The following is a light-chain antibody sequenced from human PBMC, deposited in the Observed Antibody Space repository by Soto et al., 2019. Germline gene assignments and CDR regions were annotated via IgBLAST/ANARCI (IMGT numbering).Light chain of an antibody. CDR1: PSVPNY. CDR2: GAF. Sequence: EIVLTQSPATLSLSPGERATLSCRASPSVPNYLAWYQQKPGQAPRLLIYGAFNRATGIPARFSGSGSGADFTLTISSLGPEAFAVYYCQQRNTWPPVTFGQGTRRASK. V-gene: IGKV3-11*01. CDR3: QQRNTWPPVT. J-gene: IGKJ5*01.